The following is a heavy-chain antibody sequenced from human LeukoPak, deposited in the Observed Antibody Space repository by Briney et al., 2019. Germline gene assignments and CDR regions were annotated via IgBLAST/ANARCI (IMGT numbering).Heavy chain of an antibody. Sequence: GGSLRLSCAASGFTFSSYWMHWVRQAPGKGLVWVSRINSDGSNTTYADSVKGRFTISRDNAKNTLYLQMNSLRAEDTAVYYCARAKEEYYDSSGCDYWGQGTLVTVSS. V-gene: IGHV3-74*01. CDR3: ARAKEEYYDSSGCDY. CDR1: GFTFSSYW. D-gene: IGHD3-22*01. J-gene: IGHJ4*02. CDR2: INSDGSNT.